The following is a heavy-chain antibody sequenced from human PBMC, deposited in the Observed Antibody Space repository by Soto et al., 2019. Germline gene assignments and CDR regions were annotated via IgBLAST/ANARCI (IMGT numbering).Heavy chain of an antibody. Sequence: EVQLVESGGGLVQPGGSLRLSCAASGFTFSSYWMSWVRQAPGKGLEWVANIKQDGSEKYYVDSVKGRFTNSRDNAKNSLYLQMNSLRAEDTAVYYCARDQITMVRGVPYYFYGMDVWGQGTTVTVSS. D-gene: IGHD3-10*01. V-gene: IGHV3-7*01. J-gene: IGHJ6*02. CDR1: GFTFSSYW. CDR3: ARDQITMVRGVPYYFYGMDV. CDR2: IKQDGSEK.